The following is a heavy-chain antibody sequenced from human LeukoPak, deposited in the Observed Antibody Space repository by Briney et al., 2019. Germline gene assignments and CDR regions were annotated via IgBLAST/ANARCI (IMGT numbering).Heavy chain of an antibody. CDR1: GFTFDDYG. J-gene: IGHJ6*03. CDR2: IHWNSGSK. CDR3: ARDGGWYKRGLDYYYYYMDV. Sequence: GVSLRLFCVASGFTFDDYGIRWVRQAPGKGVVWVSRIHWNSGSKRYVYSVKGRFTISRDNAKNSPYLQMNSLRPEDTAFYYCARDGGWYKRGLDYYYYYMDVWGKGTTVTVSS. D-gene: IGHD6-19*01. V-gene: IGHV3-20*04.